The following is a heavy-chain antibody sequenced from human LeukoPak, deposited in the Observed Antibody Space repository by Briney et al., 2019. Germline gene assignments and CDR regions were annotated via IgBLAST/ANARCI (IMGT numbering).Heavy chain of an antibody. J-gene: IGHJ4*02. CDR2: INPNSGGT. CDR3: ARAPPYRGVIITERFSWGDY. CDR1: GYTFTGYY. V-gene: IGHV1-2*02. D-gene: IGHD3-10*01. Sequence: GASVKVSCKASGYTFTGYYMHWVRQAPGQGLEWMGWINPNSGGTNYAQKFQGRVTMTRDTSISTAYMELSRLRSDDTAVYYCARAPPYRGVIITERFSWGDYWGQGTLVTVSS.